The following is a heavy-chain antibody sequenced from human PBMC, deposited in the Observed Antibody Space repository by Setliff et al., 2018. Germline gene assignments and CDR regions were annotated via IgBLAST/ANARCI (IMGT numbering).Heavy chain of an antibody. V-gene: IGHV4-59*11. CDR2: IFYSGST. CDR3: ARVFYYGSGSYLYYFDS. CDR1: GGSISSHY. D-gene: IGHD3-10*01. Sequence: PSETLSLTCTVSGGSISSHYWNWIRQPPGKGLEWIGYIFYSGSTNYNPSLKSRVTKSVDTSKNQFSLKLSSVTAADTAVYYCARVFYYGSGSYLYYFDSWGQGTLVTVSS. J-gene: IGHJ4*02.